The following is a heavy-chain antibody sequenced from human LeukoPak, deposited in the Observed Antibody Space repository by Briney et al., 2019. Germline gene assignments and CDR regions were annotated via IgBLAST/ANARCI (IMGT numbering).Heavy chain of an antibody. CDR3: ARLYQQSKWTYYYYMDV. CDR2: VFDSGST. D-gene: IGHD6-13*01. CDR1: GASFSTNY. V-gene: IGHV4-59*01. J-gene: IGHJ6*03. Sequence: SETLSLTCSLSGASFSTNYWSWIRQPPGRGLEWIGYVFDSGSTNYNPSLKSRVTISVDTSTKQFSLRLSSVTAADTAVYCARLYQQSKWTYYYYMDVWGKGTAVTVSS.